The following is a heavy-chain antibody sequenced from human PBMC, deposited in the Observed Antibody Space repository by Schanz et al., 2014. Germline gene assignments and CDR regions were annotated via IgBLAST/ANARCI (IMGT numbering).Heavy chain of an antibody. CDR3: ARGPSTGAFDI. V-gene: IGHV1-46*03. CDR1: GYTFTSYY. J-gene: IGHJ3*02. CDR2: INPSGGST. Sequence: QVQLVQSGAEVKKPGASVKVSCKASGYTFTSYYMHWVRQAPGQGLEWMGIINPSGGSTSYAQKFQGRVTMTMDTSTSTVYMELSSLRSEDTAVYFCARGPSTGAFDIWGQGTMVTVSS.